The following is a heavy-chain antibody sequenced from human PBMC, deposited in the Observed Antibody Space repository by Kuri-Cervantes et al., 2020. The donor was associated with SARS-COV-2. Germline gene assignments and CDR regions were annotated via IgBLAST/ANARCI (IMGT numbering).Heavy chain of an antibody. J-gene: IGHJ4*02. Sequence: GGSLRLSCAASGFTFSSYAMSWVRQAPGKGLKWVGFVRRDGSNYYYADSVRGRFTISRDNSKNLLYLEMITLRPEDTAVYYCAKVETANLDYWGQGTLVTVSS. D-gene: IGHD3-3*01. CDR3: AKVETANLDY. CDR1: GFTFSSYA. CDR2: VRRDGSNY. V-gene: IGHV3-30*02.